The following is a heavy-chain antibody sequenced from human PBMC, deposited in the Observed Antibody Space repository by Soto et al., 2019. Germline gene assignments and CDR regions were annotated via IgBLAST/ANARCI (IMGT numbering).Heavy chain of an antibody. Sequence: QVQLEQSGSEVKKSGSSVKVSCKASGYSFSSHAITWVRQAPGQGLEWMGGIIPVFGTPSYAQKFQGRVTISAYKSTNTSYLELRSLRSEDTAVYYCARGGALSTSWYWGDGLDSWGQGTQVTVSS. CDR1: GYSFSSHA. J-gene: IGHJ4*02. V-gene: IGHV1-69*06. CDR2: IIPVFGTP. D-gene: IGHD6-13*01. CDR3: ARGGALSTSWYWGDGLDS.